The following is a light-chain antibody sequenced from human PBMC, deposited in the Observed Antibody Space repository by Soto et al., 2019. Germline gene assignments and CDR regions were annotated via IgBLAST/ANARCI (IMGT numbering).Light chain of an antibody. Sequence: EIVLTQSPGLLYLSPGARATLSCRASQTISSGFLAWYQQKVGQAPRLLIYGTSTRATGISARFSGSVSGTDFTLTIRSVQSEDSAVYYGQQYNQWPPKTFGQGTKVDI. CDR3: QQYNQWPPKT. CDR2: GTS. J-gene: IGKJ1*01. V-gene: IGKV3-15*01. CDR1: QTISSGF.